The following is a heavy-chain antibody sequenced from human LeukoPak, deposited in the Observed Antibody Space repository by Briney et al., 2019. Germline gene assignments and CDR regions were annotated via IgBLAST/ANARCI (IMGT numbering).Heavy chain of an antibody. D-gene: IGHD4-17*01. CDR2: INPNSGGT. J-gene: IGHJ4*02. CDR1: GYTFTGYY. CDR3: ARVKDMTTRSLGY. Sequence: GASVKVSCKASGYTFTGYYMHWVRQAPGQGLEWMGWINPNSGGTNYAQKFQGRVTRTRDTSISTAYMELSRLRSDDTAVYYCARVKDMTTRSLGYWGQGTLVTVSS. V-gene: IGHV1-2*02.